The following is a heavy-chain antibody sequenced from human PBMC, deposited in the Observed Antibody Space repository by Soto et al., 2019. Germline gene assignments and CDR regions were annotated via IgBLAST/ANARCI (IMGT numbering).Heavy chain of an antibody. Sequence: QVHLQESGPGLVKPSQTLSLTCTVSGDSISSGEYYWAWIRQPPGKGLEWIGYVFYKGNTYYNPSLKSRLSIDVDTAKSQFSLRLSSVTAADTAVYYCARRYYFDSSGYAEALDVWGQGTNVIVSS. J-gene: IGHJ3*01. CDR1: GDSISSGEYY. V-gene: IGHV4-30-4*01. CDR2: VFYKGNT. CDR3: ARRYYFDSSGYAEALDV. D-gene: IGHD3-22*01.